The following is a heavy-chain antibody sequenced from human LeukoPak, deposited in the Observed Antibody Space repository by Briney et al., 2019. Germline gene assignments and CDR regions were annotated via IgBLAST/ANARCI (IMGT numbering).Heavy chain of an antibody. CDR2: IWYDGSNK. Sequence: GGSLRFSCAASGFTFSSYGMHWVRQAPGKGLEWVAVIWYDGSNKYYADSVKGRFTISRDNSKNTLYLQMNSLRAEDTAVYYCAKEAAEGWFDPWGQGTLVTVSS. J-gene: IGHJ5*02. CDR3: AKEAAEGWFDP. CDR1: GFTFSSYG. V-gene: IGHV3-33*06. D-gene: IGHD6-13*01.